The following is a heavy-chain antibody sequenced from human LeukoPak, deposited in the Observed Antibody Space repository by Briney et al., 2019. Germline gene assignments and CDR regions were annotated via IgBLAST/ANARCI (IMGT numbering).Heavy chain of an antibody. D-gene: IGHD3-22*01. CDR3: ARDHYYYDSSGHLYYFDY. CDR1: GYTFTGYY. V-gene: IGHV1-2*02. J-gene: IGHJ4*02. Sequence: ASVKVSCKASGYTFTGYYMHWVRQAPGQGLEWMGWINPNSGGTNYAQKFQGRVTMTWDTSISTAYMELSRLRSDDTAVYYCARDHYYYDSSGHLYYFDYWGQGTLVTVSS. CDR2: INPNSGGT.